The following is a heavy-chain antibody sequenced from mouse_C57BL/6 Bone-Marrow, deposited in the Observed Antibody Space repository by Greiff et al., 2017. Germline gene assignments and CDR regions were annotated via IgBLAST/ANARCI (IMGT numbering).Heavy chain of an antibody. D-gene: IGHD1-1*01. CDR1: GYTFTTYP. CDR3: ARRDYGSSYGFAY. V-gene: IGHV1-47*01. CDR2: FHPYNDDT. Sequence: VQLQQSGGELVKPGASVKMSCKASGYTFTTYPIEWMKQNHGKSLEWIGNFHPYNDDTKYNEKFKGKATLTVEKSSSTVYLELSRLTSDDSAVYYCARRDYGSSYGFAYWGQGTLVTVSA. J-gene: IGHJ3*01.